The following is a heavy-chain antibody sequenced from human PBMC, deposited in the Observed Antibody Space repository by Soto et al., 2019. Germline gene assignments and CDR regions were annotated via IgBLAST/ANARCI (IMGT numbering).Heavy chain of an antibody. Sequence: HVQLLQSGGELKKPGASVKVSCNTSGFTVNTYFISWVRQAPGQGLEWMGWISPYNGNTKYGEKFQGRVTMTTDTITRTAYMELRNLRIDDTAVCYCARDTSNSFDYWGQGTLVTVSS. V-gene: IGHV1-18*01. D-gene: IGHD2-2*01. CDR2: ISPYNGNT. CDR3: ARDTSNSFDY. CDR1: GFTVNTYF. J-gene: IGHJ4*02.